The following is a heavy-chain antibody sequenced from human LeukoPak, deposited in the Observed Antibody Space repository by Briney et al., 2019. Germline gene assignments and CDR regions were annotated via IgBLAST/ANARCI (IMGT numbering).Heavy chain of an antibody. CDR2: ISSSSSYI. CDR1: GFTFSSYS. D-gene: IGHD6-13*01. CDR3: ARGGDSSSWYWNY. V-gene: IGHV3-21*01. Sequence: GGSLRLSCAASGFTFSSYSMNWVRQAPGKGLEWVSSISSSSSYIYYADSVKGRFTISRDNAKNSLYLQMNSLRAVDTAVYYCARGGDSSSWYWNYWGQGTLVTVSS. J-gene: IGHJ4*02.